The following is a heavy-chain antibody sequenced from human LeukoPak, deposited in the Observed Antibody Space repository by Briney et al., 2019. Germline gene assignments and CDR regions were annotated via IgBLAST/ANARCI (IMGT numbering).Heavy chain of an antibody. V-gene: IGHV3-11*04. CDR3: ASSYCSSTSCPPPGVFDY. Sequence: GGSLRLSCAASGFTFSDYYMSWIRQAPGKGLEWVSYISSSGSTIYYADSVKGRFTISRDNAKNSLYLQMNSLRAEDTAVYYCASSYCSSTSCPPPGVFDYWGQGTLVTVSS. D-gene: IGHD2-2*01. J-gene: IGHJ4*02. CDR2: ISSSGSTI. CDR1: GFTFSDYY.